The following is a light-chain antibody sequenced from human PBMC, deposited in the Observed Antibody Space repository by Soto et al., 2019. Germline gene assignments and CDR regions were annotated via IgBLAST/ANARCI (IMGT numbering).Light chain of an antibody. Sequence: QSVLTQPPSASGTPGQRVTISCSGSSSNIGSNTVNWYQQLPGPAPKLLIYGNSNRPSGVPDRFSGSKSGTSASLAITGLQAEDEADYYCQSYDSSLSGVVFGGGTKLTVL. V-gene: IGLV1-40*01. CDR2: GNS. CDR3: QSYDSSLSGVV. J-gene: IGLJ2*01. CDR1: SSNIGSNT.